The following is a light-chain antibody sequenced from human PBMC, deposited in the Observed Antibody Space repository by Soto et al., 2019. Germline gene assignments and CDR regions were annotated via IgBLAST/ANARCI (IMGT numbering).Light chain of an antibody. V-gene: IGLV1-44*01. Sequence: QSVVTQPPSASGTPGQRVTISCSGSSSNIGSNTVNWYQQLPGTAPKLLIRSNNQRPSGVPDRFSGSKSGTSASLAISGLQSEDEADYYCAAWDDSLNGVVFGGGTKLTVL. CDR1: SSNIGSNT. J-gene: IGLJ3*02. CDR3: AAWDDSLNGVV. CDR2: SNN.